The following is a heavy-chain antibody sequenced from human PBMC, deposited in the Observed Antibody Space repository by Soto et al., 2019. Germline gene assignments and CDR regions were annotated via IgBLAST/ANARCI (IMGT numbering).Heavy chain of an antibody. D-gene: IGHD6-25*01. J-gene: IGHJ5*02. CDR1: GFTVSNTY. CDR3: ARDERYNWLDP. CDR2: IYTAGGT. Sequence: GGSLRLSCAASGFTVSNTYMTWVRQPPGKGLECVSVIYTAGGTNYADSVKGRFTISRDNSKNTLYLQMNSLRAEDTAVYFCARDERYNWLDPWGQGSLVTVSS. V-gene: IGHV3-53*01.